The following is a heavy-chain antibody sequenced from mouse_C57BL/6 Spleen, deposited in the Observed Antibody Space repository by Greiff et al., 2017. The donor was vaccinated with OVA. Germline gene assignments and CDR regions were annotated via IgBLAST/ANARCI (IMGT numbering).Heavy chain of an antibody. J-gene: IGHJ1*03. CDR1: GYTFTDYY. CDR3: ARSGVGHYYGSSYWYFDV. CDR2: IYPGSGNT. Sequence: VQLQQSGAELVRPGASVKLSCKASGYTFTDYYINWVKQRPGQGLEWIARIYPGSGNTYYNEKFKGKATLTAEKSSSTAYMQLSSLTSEDSAVYVCARSGVGHYYGSSYWYFDVWGTGTTVAVSS. D-gene: IGHD1-1*01. V-gene: IGHV1-76*01.